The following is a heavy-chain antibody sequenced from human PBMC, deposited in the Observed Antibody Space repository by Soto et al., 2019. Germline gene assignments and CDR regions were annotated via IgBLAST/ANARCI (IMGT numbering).Heavy chain of an antibody. J-gene: IGHJ4*02. V-gene: IGHV3-30-3*01. CDR2: ISYDGSNK. CDR3: ARPGGGGYAIFDS. D-gene: IGHD5-12*01. Sequence: QVQLVESGGGVVQPGRSLRLSCAASGFTFSSYAMHWVRQAPGKGRVWVAVISYDGSNKYYADSVKGRFTISRDNSKNTLYLQMDSLRAEDTAVYYCARPGGGGYAIFDSWGQGTLVTVSS. CDR1: GFTFSSYA.